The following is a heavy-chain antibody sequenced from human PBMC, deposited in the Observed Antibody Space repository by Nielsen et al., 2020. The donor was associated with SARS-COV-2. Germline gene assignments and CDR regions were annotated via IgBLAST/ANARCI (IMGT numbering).Heavy chain of an antibody. Sequence: SETLSLTCTVSGGSISSGGYYWSWIRQPPGKGLEWIGYIYYSGSTYYNPSLKSRVTISVDTSKNQFSLKLSSVTAADTAVYYCARVSSWSGYDYVADYWGQGTLVTVSS. CDR3: ARVSSWSGYDYVADY. J-gene: IGHJ4*02. CDR2: IYYSGST. V-gene: IGHV4-30-4*01. CDR1: GGSISSGGYY. D-gene: IGHD5-12*01.